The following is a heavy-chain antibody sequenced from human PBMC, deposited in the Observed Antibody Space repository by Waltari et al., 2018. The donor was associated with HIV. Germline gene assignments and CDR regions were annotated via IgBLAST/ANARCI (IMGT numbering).Heavy chain of an antibody. CDR3: ARAGLGGLIQDFDI. J-gene: IGHJ4*02. D-gene: IGHD1-26*01. V-gene: IGHV1-46*01. CDR2: INGADGDA. CDR1: GFILSDHY. Sequence: QVQLIQAGFQMGKPGASVRLSCQASGFILSDHYLHWVRQSHRQTFEWMAIINGADGDANSAQKFQDRLSLTRDLFTGTVHLDLMSLTSEDTAVYFCARAGLGGLIQDFDIWGRGTQLVVSS.